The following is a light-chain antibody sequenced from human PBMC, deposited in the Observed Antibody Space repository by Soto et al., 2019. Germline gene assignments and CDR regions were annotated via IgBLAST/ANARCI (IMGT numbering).Light chain of an antibody. Sequence: SSELTQPLSVSVALGQTARLTCGGNNIGSKNVHWYHQKPGQAPVLVIYRDTNRPSGIPERFSGSNSGNTATLTISRAQAGDEADYFCQMWDSSTVIFGGGTKLTVL. V-gene: IGLV3-9*01. CDR2: RDT. CDR1: NIGSKN. J-gene: IGLJ2*01. CDR3: QMWDSSTVI.